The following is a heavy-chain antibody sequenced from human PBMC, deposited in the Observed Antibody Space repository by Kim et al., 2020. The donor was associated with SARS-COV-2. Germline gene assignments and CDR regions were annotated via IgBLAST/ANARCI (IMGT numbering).Heavy chain of an antibody. CDR1: GFTVSSNY. CDR3: ASVPDSSRWYVHFDY. D-gene: IGHD6-13*01. V-gene: IGHV3-66*01. Sequence: GGSLRLSCAASGFTVSSNYMSWVRQAPGKGLEWVSVIYSGGSTYYADSVKGRFTISRDNSKNTLYLQLNSLRAEDTAVYYCASVPDSSRWYVHFDYWGQGTLVTVSS. CDR2: IYSGGST. J-gene: IGHJ4*02.